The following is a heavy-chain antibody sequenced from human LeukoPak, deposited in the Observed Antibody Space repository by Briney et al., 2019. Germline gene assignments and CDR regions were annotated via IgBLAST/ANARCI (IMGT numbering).Heavy chain of an antibody. CDR3: ATDFGGNRGPD. CDR1: GGSSTNYY. V-gene: IGHV4-34*01. D-gene: IGHD4-23*01. CDR2: IKNGGST. Sequence: PSETLSLTCAVSGGSSTNYYWSWIRQPPGKGLEWIGEIKNGGSTNYNPSLKSRVTISADTSKKQFSLKLSSVTAADTAVYYCATDFGGNRGPDWGQGTLVTVSS. J-gene: IGHJ4*02.